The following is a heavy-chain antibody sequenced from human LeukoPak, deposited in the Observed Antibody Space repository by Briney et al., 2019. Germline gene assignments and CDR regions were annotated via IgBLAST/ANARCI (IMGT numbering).Heavy chain of an antibody. CDR2: IIPILGIA. CDR1: GGTFSSYA. D-gene: IGHD5-18*01. J-gene: IGHJ4*02. Sequence: SVKVSCKASGGTFSSYAISWVRQAPGQGLEWMGRIIPILGIANYAQKFQGRVTITADKSTSTAYMELSSLRSEDTAVYYCAREAQLWLLFDYWGQGTLVIVSS. CDR3: AREAQLWLLFDY. V-gene: IGHV1-69*04.